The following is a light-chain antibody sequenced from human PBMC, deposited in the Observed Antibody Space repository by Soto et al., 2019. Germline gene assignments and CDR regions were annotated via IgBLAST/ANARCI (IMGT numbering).Light chain of an antibody. Sequence: QSVLTQPPSASGSPGQSVTISCTGTSSDIGAYNYVSWFQQHPGEAPKLIISEVNKRPSGVPDRFSGSKSGNSASLTISGLQADDEADYYCCSLTTSHTYVFGSGTKVTVL. CDR2: EVN. CDR1: SSDIGAYNY. V-gene: IGLV2-8*01. CDR3: CSLTTSHTYV. J-gene: IGLJ1*01.